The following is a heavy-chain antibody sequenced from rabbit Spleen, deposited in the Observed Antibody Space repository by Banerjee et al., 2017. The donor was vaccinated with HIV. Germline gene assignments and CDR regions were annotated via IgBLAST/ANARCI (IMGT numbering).Heavy chain of an antibody. V-gene: IGHV1S39*01. CDR2: IDLLFGTT. D-gene: IGHD1-1*01. CDR3: ARDGAVIGWNFSL. J-gene: IGHJ4*01. CDR1: GFDFSRTG. Sequence: QEQLMESGGGLVQPGGSLKLSCKASGFDFSRTGVSWIRQAPGKGLEWIGYIDLLFGTTYYASWAKGRFTISKTSSTTVTLEVTSLTAADTATYFCARDGAVIGWNFSLWGPGTLVTVS.